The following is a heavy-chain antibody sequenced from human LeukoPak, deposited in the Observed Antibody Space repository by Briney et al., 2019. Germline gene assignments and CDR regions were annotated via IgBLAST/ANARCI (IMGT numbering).Heavy chain of an antibody. CDR1: GYTFTVYY. V-gene: IGHV1-18*04. CDR2: ISVYNGNT. D-gene: IGHD3-22*01. Sequence: ASVTVSSKASGYTFTVYYMHWVRQAPGQGLEWMGWISVYNGNTKYAQKFQGRVTMTTDTSTSTAYLELKSLRSDDTAVYYCARGPGGRSGYHPLEDYYYYYYMDVWGKGTKVTVSS. CDR3: ARGPGGRSGYHPLEDYYYYYYMDV. J-gene: IGHJ6*03.